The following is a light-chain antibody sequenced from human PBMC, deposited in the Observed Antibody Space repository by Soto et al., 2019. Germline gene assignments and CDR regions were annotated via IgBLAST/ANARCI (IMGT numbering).Light chain of an antibody. CDR1: SSDVGGYDH. J-gene: IGLJ1*01. Sequence: QSALTQPASVSGSPGQSITISCTGTSSDVGGYDHVSWYQQHPGKAPKLMIYDVTNRPSGVSNRFSGSKSGNTASLTSSGVQAEDEADYYCISDASIITYVFGTGTKLTVL. V-gene: IGLV2-14*01. CDR3: ISDASIITYV. CDR2: DVT.